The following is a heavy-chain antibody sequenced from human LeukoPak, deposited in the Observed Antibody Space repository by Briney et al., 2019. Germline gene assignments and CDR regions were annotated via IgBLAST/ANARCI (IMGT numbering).Heavy chain of an antibody. V-gene: IGHV1-8*01. CDR2: MNPNSGDT. J-gene: IGHJ6*02. Sequence: ASVKVSCEASGYTFTSYDINWVRQATGQGLEWLGRMNPNSGDTGYAQKFQGRVTMTRNTSISTAYMELSSLRSEDTAVYYCARARNAITIFGVVTVRGGMDVWGQGTTVTVSS. CDR3: ARARNAITIFGVVTVRGGMDV. D-gene: IGHD3-3*01. CDR1: GYTFTSYD.